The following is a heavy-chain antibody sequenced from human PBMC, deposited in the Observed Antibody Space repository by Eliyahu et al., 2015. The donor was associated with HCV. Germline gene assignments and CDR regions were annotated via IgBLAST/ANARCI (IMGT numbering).Heavy chain of an antibody. CDR3: ARMYSSTWHVGY. V-gene: IGHV4-4*07. Sequence: QVQLQESGPRLVKPSETLSLTCTVSTDSMSGWYWSWIRQPAGEGLEWLGRIFSTTGRADYNTSFKSRVTLSVDMSKNQFSLKLSSVTAADTAVYSCARMYSSTWHVGYWGPGILVTVSS. CDR2: IFSTTGRA. CDR1: TDSMSGWY. D-gene: IGHD6-13*01. J-gene: IGHJ4*02.